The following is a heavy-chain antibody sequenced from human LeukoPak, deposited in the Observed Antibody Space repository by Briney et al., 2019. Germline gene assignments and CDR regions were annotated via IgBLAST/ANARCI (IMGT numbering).Heavy chain of an antibody. V-gene: IGHV3-30*02. CDR3: AKRRGLELTYYYHMDV. CDR1: GIGFSGSG. Sequence: GGSLRLSCGVSGIGFSGSGMHWLRQAPGKGLEWVAFIQNDVITKNYADSVKGRFTISRDNSKNTLYLQMNSLRADDTAVYYCAKRRGLELTYYYHMDVWGKGTTVTVSS. CDR2: IQNDVITK. J-gene: IGHJ6*03. D-gene: IGHD1-7*01.